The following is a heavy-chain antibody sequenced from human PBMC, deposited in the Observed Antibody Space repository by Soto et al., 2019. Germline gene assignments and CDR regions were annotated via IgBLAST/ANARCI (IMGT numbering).Heavy chain of an antibody. CDR1: GCTFTGYY. CDR2: INPNSGGT. Sequence: ASVMVSCKASGCTFTGYYMHWVRQAPVQGLEWMGWINPNSGGTNYAQKFQGRVTMTRDTSISTSYMELIRLRSDDTAVYYCARDLLVPARVGNYGLVVSPQGTTVNVSS. J-gene: IGHJ6*02. D-gene: IGHD2-2*01. V-gene: IGHV1-2*02. CDR3: ARDLLVPARVGNYGLVV.